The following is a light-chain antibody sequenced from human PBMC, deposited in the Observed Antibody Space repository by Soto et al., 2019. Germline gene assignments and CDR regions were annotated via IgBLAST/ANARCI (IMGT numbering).Light chain of an antibody. V-gene: IGKV1-5*01. J-gene: IGKJ2*01. CDR3: QQYNRYSYT. Sequence: DIQMTQSPSTLSASVGDRVTITCRASQSISSYLAWYQQKPGKAPQLLIYHASNLESGVPSRFSGSGSGTEFTLTISSQQPDDFAPYYCQQYNRYSYTFGQGTKLEIK. CDR2: HAS. CDR1: QSISSY.